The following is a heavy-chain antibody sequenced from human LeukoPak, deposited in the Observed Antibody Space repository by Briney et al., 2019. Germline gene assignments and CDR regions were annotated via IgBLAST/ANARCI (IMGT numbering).Heavy chain of an antibody. CDR3: ARATYSSSSCFDY. V-gene: IGHV4-39*07. J-gene: IGHJ4*02. CDR2: IYYSGSI. CDR1: GDSISSISYY. Sequence: SETLSLTCTVSGDSISSISYYWGWIRQPPGKRLEWIGSIYYSGSIYYNPSLKSRVTISIDTSKNQISLKLNSVTAADTAVYYCARATYSSSSCFDYWGQGTLVTVSS. D-gene: IGHD6-6*01.